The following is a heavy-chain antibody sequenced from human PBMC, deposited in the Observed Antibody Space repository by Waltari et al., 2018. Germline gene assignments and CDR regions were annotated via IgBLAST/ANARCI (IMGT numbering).Heavy chain of an antibody. CDR1: GYTFTDYY. CDR3: ATDPGDGSGGSLRWFDP. CDR2: VEPEEGEK. V-gene: IGHV1-69-2*01. J-gene: IGHJ5*02. Sequence: EVQLVQSGAEVKKPGATVKISCKVSGYTFTDYYMHWVQQAPGKGLEWMGRVEPEEGEKIYAGKCQGRVTITADTSTDTDYMELSSLRSEDTAVYYCATDPGDGSGGSLRWFDPWGQGTLVTVSS. D-gene: IGHD2-15*01.